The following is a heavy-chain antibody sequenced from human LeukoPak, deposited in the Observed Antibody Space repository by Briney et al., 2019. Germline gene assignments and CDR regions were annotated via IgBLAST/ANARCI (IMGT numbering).Heavy chain of an antibody. V-gene: IGHV4-4*07. J-gene: IGHJ4*02. CDR3: ARKSLRQNYFDY. D-gene: IGHD3-16*01. CDR2: LHSSGST. Sequence: PSETLSLTCTVSGGSISSYYWNWIRQPAGKGLEWIGRLHSSGSTNYSPSLMSRVTLSLDTSKNQFSLNLSSVTAADTAVYYCARKSLRQNYFDYWGQGILVTVAS. CDR1: GGSISSYY.